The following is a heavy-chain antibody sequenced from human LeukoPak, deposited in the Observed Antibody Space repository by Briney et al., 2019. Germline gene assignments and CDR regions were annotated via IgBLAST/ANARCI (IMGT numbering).Heavy chain of an antibody. CDR3: AREGGGRNCSSTSCYGY. D-gene: IGHD2-2*01. J-gene: IGHJ4*02. CDR2: ISAYNGKT. Sequence: ASVKVSCKASGYTFTSYGISWVRQAPGQGHEWMGWISAYNGKTNYAQKLQGRVTMTTDTSTSTAYMELRSLRSDDTAVYYCAREGGGRNCSSTSCYGYWGQGTLVTVSS. V-gene: IGHV1-18*01. CDR1: GYTFTSYG.